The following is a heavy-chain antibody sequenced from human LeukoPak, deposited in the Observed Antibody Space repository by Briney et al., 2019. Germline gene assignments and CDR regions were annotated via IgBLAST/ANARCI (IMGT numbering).Heavy chain of an antibody. CDR1: AFTFSSSW. Sequence: GGSLRLSCVGSAFTFSSSWMNWVRQAPGKGLEWVANINEDGSKKSYVDSVKGRFTISRDNAKNSLYLQMNSLRAEDTAVYYCAKPRGATVTSYYSDYWGQGTLVTVSS. CDR3: AKPRGATVTSYYSDY. CDR2: INEDGSKK. V-gene: IGHV3-7*05. D-gene: IGHD4-17*01. J-gene: IGHJ4*02.